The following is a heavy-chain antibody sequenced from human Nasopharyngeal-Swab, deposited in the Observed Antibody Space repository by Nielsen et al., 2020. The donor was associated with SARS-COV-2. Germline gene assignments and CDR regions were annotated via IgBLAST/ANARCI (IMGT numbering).Heavy chain of an antibody. D-gene: IGHD6-13*01. CDR3: ARAPIAAAGTLDSAFDI. Sequence: SETLSLTCAVSGGSISSSNWWSWVRQPPGKGLEWIGEIYHSGSTNYNPSLKSRVTISVHKSKNQFSLKLSSVTAADTAVYYCARAPIAAAGTLDSAFDIWGQGTMVTVSS. CDR1: GGSISSSNW. CDR2: IYHSGST. V-gene: IGHV4-4*02. J-gene: IGHJ3*02.